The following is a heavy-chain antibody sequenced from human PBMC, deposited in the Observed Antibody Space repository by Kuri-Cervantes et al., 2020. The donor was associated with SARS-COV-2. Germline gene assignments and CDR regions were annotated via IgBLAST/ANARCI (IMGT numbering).Heavy chain of an antibody. D-gene: IGHD3-3*01. CDR2: ISWNSGSI. J-gene: IGHJ3*02. CDR3: AKDHIGLRFLEWLDAFDI. V-gene: IGHV3-9*01. Sequence: LSLTCAASGFTVSSNYMSWVRQAPGKGLEWVSGISWNSGSIGYADSVKGRFTISRDNAKNSLYLQMNSLRAEDTAVYYCAKDHIGLRFLEWLDAFDIWGQGTMVTVSS. CDR1: GFTVSSNY.